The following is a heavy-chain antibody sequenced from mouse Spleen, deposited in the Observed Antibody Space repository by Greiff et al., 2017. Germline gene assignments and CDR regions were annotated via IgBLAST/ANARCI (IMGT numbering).Heavy chain of an antibody. Sequence: VQLQQPGAELVMPGASVKLSCKASGYTFTSYWMHWVKQRPGQGLEWIGEIDPSDSYTNYNQKFKGKATLTVDKSSSTAYMQLSSLTSEDSAVYYCARSAGGRGYFDVWGTGTTVTVSS. V-gene: IGHV1-69*01. CDR2: IDPSDSYT. D-gene: IGHD3-3*01. CDR3: ARSAGGRGYFDV. CDR1: GYTFTSYW. J-gene: IGHJ1*03.